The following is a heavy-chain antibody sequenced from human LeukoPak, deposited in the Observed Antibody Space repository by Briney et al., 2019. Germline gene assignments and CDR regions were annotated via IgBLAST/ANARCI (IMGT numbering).Heavy chain of an antibody. CDR1: GFTFDDYG. V-gene: IGHV3-20*04. J-gene: IGHJ4*02. Sequence: GGSLRLSCAASGFTFDDYGMSWVRQAPGKGLEWVSGINWNGGSTGYADSVKGRFTISRDNAKNSLYLQMNSLRAEDTALYYCAREYYDSSGYPFVHLFDYWGQGTLVTVSS. D-gene: IGHD3-22*01. CDR3: AREYYDSSGYPFVHLFDY. CDR2: INWNGGST.